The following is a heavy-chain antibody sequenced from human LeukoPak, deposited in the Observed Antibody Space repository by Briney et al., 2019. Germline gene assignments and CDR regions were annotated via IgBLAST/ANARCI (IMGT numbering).Heavy chain of an antibody. J-gene: IGHJ4*02. V-gene: IGHV3-7*03. CDR1: AFSLSDYW. CDR3: LRDRGYSTYAC. CDR2: IKQDGSEK. D-gene: IGHD5-12*01. Sequence: SGGSLRLSCAASAFSLSDYWMNWVRQAPGKGLEWVASIKQDGSEKYYVDSVKGRFTISRDNAKNSLYLQMNTLRAEDTAVYYCLRDRGYSTYACWGQGTLVTVSS.